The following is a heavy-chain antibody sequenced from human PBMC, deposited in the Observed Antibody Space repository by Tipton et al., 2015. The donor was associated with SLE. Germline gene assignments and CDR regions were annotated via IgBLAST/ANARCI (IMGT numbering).Heavy chain of an antibody. CDR1: GFTFSSYA. CDR2: INYSGGGT. Sequence: SLRLSCAASGFTFSSYAMSWVRQAPGKGLEWVSSINYSGGGTYYADAVKGRFTISRDNSMSTLFLQVISLRAEDTAIYYCARQGPEDVDLWGRGTLVTVSS. CDR3: ARQGPEDVDL. V-gene: IGHV3-23*01. J-gene: IGHJ2*01.